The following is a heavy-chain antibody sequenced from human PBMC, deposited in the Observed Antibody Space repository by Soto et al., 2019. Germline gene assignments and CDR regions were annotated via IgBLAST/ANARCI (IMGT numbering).Heavy chain of an antibody. D-gene: IGHD3-22*01. V-gene: IGHV4-59*01. CDR2: IYYSGST. J-gene: IGHJ5*02. CDR3: ARDLQYYYDSSGYTNWFDP. Sequence: PSETLSLTCTVSGGSISSYYWSWIRKPPGKGLEWIGYIYYSGSTNYNPSLKSRVTISVDTSKNQFSLKLSSVTAADTAVYYCARDLQYYYDSSGYTNWFDPWGQGTLVTASS. CDR1: GGSISSYY.